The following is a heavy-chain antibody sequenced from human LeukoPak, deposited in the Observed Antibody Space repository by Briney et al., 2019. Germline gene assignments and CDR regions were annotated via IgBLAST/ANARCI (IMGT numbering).Heavy chain of an antibody. D-gene: IGHD5-12*01. J-gene: IGHJ3*02. Sequence: GGSLRLSCAASGFTFSSYWMSWVRQAPGKGLEWVANIKQDGSEKYYVDSVKGRFTISRDNAKNSLYLQMNSLRAEDTAVYYCAGDLPVDIVATDAFDIWGQGTMVTVSS. CDR2: IKQDGSEK. CDR3: AGDLPVDIVATDAFDI. CDR1: GFTFSSYW. V-gene: IGHV3-7*01.